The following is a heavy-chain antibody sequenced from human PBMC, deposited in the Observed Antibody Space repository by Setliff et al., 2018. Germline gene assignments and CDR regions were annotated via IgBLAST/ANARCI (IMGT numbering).Heavy chain of an antibody. CDR2: IKSSREGATS. V-gene: IGHV3-15*01. D-gene: IGHD4-4*01. CDR3: TTGPRDSRNYLNWFNP. Sequence: GGSLRLSCSVSGITFKNAWMTWVRQAPGKGLEWVGRIKSSREGATSDYGAPAKGRSTISRDDSRTMIYLQMNNLKPEDTGFYYCTTGPRDSRNYLNWFNPWGQGTLVTVSS. CDR1: GITFKNAW. J-gene: IGHJ5*02.